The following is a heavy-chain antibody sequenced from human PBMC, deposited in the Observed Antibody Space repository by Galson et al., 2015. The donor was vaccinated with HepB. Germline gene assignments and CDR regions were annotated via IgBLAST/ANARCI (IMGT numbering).Heavy chain of an antibody. J-gene: IGHJ4*02. V-gene: IGHV1-3*01. CDR3: ARGGEYFNY. D-gene: IGHD4-17*01. CDR2: INAGNGNT. Sequence: SVKVSCKASGYTFTSHPMHWARQAPGQRLEWMGWINAGNGNTKYSEKFQGRVTISRDTSASTAHMELSNLRSEDTAVYYCARGGEYFNYWGQGTLVTVSS. CDR1: GYTFTSHP.